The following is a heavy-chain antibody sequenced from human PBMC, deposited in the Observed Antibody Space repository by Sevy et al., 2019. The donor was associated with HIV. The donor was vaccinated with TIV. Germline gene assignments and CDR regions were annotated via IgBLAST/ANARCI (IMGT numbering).Heavy chain of an antibody. V-gene: IGHV4-34*01. Sequence: SETLSFTCAVYGGSFSGYYWNWIRQSPGKGLEWIGEINHSGNTHYNPSLKSRVTISVDTSKNQFSLRLNSVTAADTAVYYCARAPPVVVVPGAPSWFDPWGQGTLVTVSS. CDR2: INHSGNT. CDR3: ARAPPVVVVPGAPSWFDP. CDR1: GGSFSGYY. J-gene: IGHJ5*02. D-gene: IGHD2-2*01.